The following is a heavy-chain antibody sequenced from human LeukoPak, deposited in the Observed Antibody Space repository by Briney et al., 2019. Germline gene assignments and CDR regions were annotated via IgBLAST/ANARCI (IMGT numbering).Heavy chain of an antibody. V-gene: IGHV1-2*06. CDR3: ARGPYYDFRLGY. CDR1: GYTFIDYY. J-gene: IGHJ4*02. D-gene: IGHD3-3*01. CDR2: INTNSGGT. Sequence: ASVKVSCKASGYTFIDYYMPWVRQAPGQGLEWMGRINTNSGGTNYAQNFQGRVTMTRDSSISTASMELSRLTSDDTAVYYCARGPYYDFRLGYWGQGTLVAVSS.